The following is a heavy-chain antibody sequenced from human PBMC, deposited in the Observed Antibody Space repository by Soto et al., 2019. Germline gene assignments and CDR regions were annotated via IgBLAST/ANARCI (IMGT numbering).Heavy chain of an antibody. CDR2: ISGSGGST. CDR3: WGQLELTFLLAY. Sequence: GGSLRLSCAASGFTFSSYAMSWVRQAPGKGLEWVSAISGSGGSTYYADSVKGRFTISRDNSKNTLYLQMNSLRAEDTAVYYCWGQLELTFLLAYWGQGTLVTVSS. D-gene: IGHD1-7*01. J-gene: IGHJ4*02. CDR1: GFTFSSYA. V-gene: IGHV3-23*01.